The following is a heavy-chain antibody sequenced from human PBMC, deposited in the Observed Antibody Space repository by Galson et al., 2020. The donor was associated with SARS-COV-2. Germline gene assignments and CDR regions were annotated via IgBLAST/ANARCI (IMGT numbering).Heavy chain of an antibody. CDR1: GFTFSTYA. CDR3: ARGTDGTSWVWHGAFDI. J-gene: IGHJ3*02. V-gene: IGHV3-30*04. D-gene: IGHD3-16*01. Sequence: QLGESLKISCAASGFTFSTYAMHWVRQAPGQGLEWVAVLSNDGSSKYHADSVKGRFTISRDNSKTTLYLQMSSLSVEDTAVYYCARGTDGTSWVWHGAFDIWGQGTMVTVSS. CDR2: LSNDGSSK.